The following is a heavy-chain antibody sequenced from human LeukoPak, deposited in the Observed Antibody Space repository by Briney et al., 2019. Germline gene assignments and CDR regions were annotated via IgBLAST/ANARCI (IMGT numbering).Heavy chain of an antibody. CDR3: ASTERCSTTCPLDY. CDR2: IYYSGST. J-gene: IGHJ4*02. D-gene: IGHD2-2*01. V-gene: IGHV4-59*01. Sequence: SETLSLTCTVSGGSISSYYWSWIRQPPGKGLEWIGYIYYSGSTNYKPSLKSRVTMSLNTSKNQFSLKLSSVTAADTAVYYCASTERCSTTCPLDYWGQGTLVTVSS. CDR1: GGSISSYY.